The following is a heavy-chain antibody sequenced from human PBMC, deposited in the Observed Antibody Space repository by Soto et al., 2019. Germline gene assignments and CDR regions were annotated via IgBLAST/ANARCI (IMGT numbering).Heavy chain of an antibody. CDR3: AREAGVHDWLDP. D-gene: IGHD3-10*01. CDR1: GFTFSSYE. CDR2: ITTGGSAT. V-gene: IGHV3-48*03. J-gene: IGHJ5*02. Sequence: GGSLRLSCAASGFTFSSYEMSWVRQAPGKGLEWVSYITTGGSATYYADSVKGRLTISRDNARNSVYLEMNSLRVEDTAVYYCAREAGVHDWLDPWGQGTQVTVSS.